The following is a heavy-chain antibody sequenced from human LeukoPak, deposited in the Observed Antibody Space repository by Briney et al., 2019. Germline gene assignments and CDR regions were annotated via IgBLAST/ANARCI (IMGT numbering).Heavy chain of an antibody. V-gene: IGHV4-30-4*01. J-gene: IGHJ5*02. Sequence: SQTLSLTCTVSGGSISSGDYYWGWIRQPPGKGLEWIGYIYYSGSTYYNPSLKSRVTISVDTSKNQFSLKLSSVTAADTAVYYCARAVVVVAATNWFGPWGQGTLVTVSS. CDR1: GGSISSGDYY. CDR2: IYYSGST. CDR3: ARAVVVVAATNWFGP. D-gene: IGHD2-15*01.